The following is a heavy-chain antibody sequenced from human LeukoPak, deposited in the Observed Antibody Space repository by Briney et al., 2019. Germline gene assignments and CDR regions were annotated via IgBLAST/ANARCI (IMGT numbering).Heavy chain of an antibody. CDR2: IYYSGST. V-gene: IGHV4-39*07. CDR3: ARASPGPRHDVDWFDP. CDR1: GGSISSSSYY. Sequence: SETLSLTCTVSGGSISSSSYYWGWIRQPPGKGLEWIGSIYYSGSTYYNPSLKSRVTISVDTSKNQFSLKLSSVTAADTAVYYCARASPGPRHDVDWFDPWGQGTLVTVSS. J-gene: IGHJ5*02. D-gene: IGHD1-1*01.